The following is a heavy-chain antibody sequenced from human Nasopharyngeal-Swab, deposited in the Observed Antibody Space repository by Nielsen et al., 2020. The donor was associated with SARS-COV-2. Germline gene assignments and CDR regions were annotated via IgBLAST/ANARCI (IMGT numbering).Heavy chain of an antibody. CDR2: ISSSGSTI. V-gene: IGHV3-48*04. J-gene: IGHJ4*02. Sequence: GESLKISCTASGFTFSSYGMHWVRQAPGKGLEWVSYISSSGSTIYYADSVKGRFTISRDNAKNSLYLQMNSLRAEDTAVYYCARARGSYAFDYWGQGTLVTVSS. D-gene: IGHD3-16*01. CDR3: ARARGSYAFDY. CDR1: GFTFSSYG.